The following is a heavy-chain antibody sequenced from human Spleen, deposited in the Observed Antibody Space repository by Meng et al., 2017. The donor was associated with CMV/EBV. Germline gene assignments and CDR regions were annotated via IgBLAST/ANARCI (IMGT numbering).Heavy chain of an antibody. CDR1: GFMFKDYA. CDR3: ARLGDYDFWSGYYTGPFRLSATGGGMDV. Sequence: SLKISCAASGFMFKDYAMHWVRQVPGKGLEWVSGISWNSGNIGYADSVKGRFTISRDNAKNSLYLQMNNLRGGDTALYYCARLGDYDFWSGYYTGPFRLSATGGGMDVWGQGTTVTVSS. CDR2: ISWNSGNI. J-gene: IGHJ6*02. D-gene: IGHD3-3*01. V-gene: IGHV3-9*01.